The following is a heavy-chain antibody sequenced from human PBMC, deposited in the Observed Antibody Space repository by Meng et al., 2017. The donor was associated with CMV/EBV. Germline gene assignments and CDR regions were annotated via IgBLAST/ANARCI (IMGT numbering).Heavy chain of an antibody. D-gene: IGHD5-24*01. J-gene: IGHJ4*02. Sequence: SETLSLTCTVSGGSIGSSSYYWGWIRQPPGKGLEWIGSIYYSGSTYYNPSLKSRVTISVDTSKNQFSLKLSSVTAADTAVYYRARLGDGYNSGYFDYWGQGTLVTVSS. CDR2: IYYSGST. CDR3: ARLGDGYNSGYFDY. CDR1: GGSIGSSSYY. V-gene: IGHV4-39*01.